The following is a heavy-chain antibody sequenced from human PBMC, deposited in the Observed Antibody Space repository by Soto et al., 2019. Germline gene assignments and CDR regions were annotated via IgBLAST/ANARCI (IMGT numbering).Heavy chain of an antibody. Sequence: NPSETVSLTXAVYGGSFSGYYWSWIRQPPGKGLEWIGEINHSGSTNYNPSLKSRVTISVDTSKNQFSLKLSSVTAADTAVYYCARGPPNSRGFWSGYSNQGPDWFDPWGQGTLVTVSS. V-gene: IGHV4-34*01. D-gene: IGHD3-3*01. CDR1: GGSFSGYY. CDR3: ARGPPNSRGFWSGYSNQGPDWFDP. J-gene: IGHJ5*02. CDR2: INHSGST.